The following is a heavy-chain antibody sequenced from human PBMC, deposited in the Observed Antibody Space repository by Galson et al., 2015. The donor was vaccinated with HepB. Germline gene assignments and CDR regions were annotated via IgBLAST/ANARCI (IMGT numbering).Heavy chain of an antibody. J-gene: IGHJ4*02. CDR2: FVNRGGTF. Sequence: SLRLSCAASGFTFSDYYMSWIRQAPGRGLEWVSFFVNRGGTFYSADSMKGRFTTSRDKAKNSLYLQMNTLRAKDKAVYYCARVGVGLDFDYWGRGTLVTVSS. CDR1: GFTFSDYY. V-gene: IGHV3-11*01. CDR3: ARVGVGLDFDY.